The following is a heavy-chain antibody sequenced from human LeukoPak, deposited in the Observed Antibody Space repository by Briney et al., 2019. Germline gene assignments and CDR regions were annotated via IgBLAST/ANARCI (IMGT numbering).Heavy chain of an antibody. Sequence: SETLSLTCTVSGGSISSTTYYWGWIRQPPGKGLEWIGTISCSGSTYYNPSLQSRVTISVDTSKNQVSLKLSSVTAADTAVYYCARDQVGGDYEVGYHFDYWGQGTQVTVSS. CDR2: ISCSGST. J-gene: IGHJ4*02. D-gene: IGHD4-17*01. V-gene: IGHV4-39*02. CDR3: ARDQVGGDYEVGYHFDY. CDR1: GGSISSTTYY.